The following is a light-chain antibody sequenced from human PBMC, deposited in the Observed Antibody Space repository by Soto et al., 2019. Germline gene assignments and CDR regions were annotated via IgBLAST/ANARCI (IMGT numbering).Light chain of an antibody. CDR1: SSDVGGYNY. CDR2: EVS. J-gene: IGLJ2*01. Sequence: QSALTQPPSASGSPGQSVTISCTGTSSDVGGYNYVSWYQQHPGKGPKLMISEVSKRPSGVPDRFSGSKSGNTASLTVSGLQAEDEADYYCSSYAGSQTVVFGGGTKLTVL. CDR3: SSYAGSQTVV. V-gene: IGLV2-8*01.